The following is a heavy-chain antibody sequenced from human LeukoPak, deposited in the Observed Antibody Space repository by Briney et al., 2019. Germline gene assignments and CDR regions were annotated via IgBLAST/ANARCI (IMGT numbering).Heavy chain of an antibody. V-gene: IGHV3-9*01. CDR1: GFTFDDYA. J-gene: IGHJ4*02. D-gene: IGHD6-13*01. CDR2: ISWNSGSI. CDR3: AKDKGEQQLVQYYFDY. Sequence: GGSLRLSCAASGFTFDDYAMHWVRQAPGKGLEWVSGISWNSGSIGYADSVKGRFTISRDNAKNSLYLQMNSLRAEDTALYYCAKDKGEQQLVQYYFDYAGQGTLFTVSS.